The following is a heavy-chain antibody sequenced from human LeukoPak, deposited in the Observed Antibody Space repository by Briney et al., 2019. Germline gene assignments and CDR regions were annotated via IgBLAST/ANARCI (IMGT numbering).Heavy chain of an antibody. J-gene: IGHJ4*02. D-gene: IGHD4-11*01. CDR3: ATGGTVTNPFDY. V-gene: IGHV1-24*01. CDR2: FDPEDGET. Sequence: ASVKVSCKVSGYTLTELSMHWVRQAPGKGLEWMGGFDPEDGETIYARKFQGRVTMTEDTSTDTAYMELSSLRSEDTAVYYCATGGTVTNPFDYWGQGTLVTVSS. CDR1: GYTLTELS.